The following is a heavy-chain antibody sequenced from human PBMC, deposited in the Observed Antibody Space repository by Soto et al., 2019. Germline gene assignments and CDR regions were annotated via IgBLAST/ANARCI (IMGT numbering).Heavy chain of an antibody. D-gene: IGHD5-12*01. CDR3: VKSRGGNNFDFFD. V-gene: IGHV3-64D*06. CDR1: GFTFSSYA. CDR2: IRGNGDPP. J-gene: IGHJ4*02. Sequence: GGSLRLSCSASGFTFSSYAMHWVRQAPGKGLEYVSGIRGNGDPPFYADSVKGRFTISRDNSKDTLYLQMSSLSADDTALYYCVKSRGGNNFDFFDWGQGALVTVSS.